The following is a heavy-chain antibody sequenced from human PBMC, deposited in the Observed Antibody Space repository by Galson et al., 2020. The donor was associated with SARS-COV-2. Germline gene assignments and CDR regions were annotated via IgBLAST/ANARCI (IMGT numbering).Heavy chain of an antibody. V-gene: IGHV4-61*02. CDR3: ARETMSALTHFDF. CDR1: GDSISSGNYY. CDR2: MYSSGSI. J-gene: IGHJ4*02. Sequence: SENLSLTCTVSGDSISSGNYYWSWIRQPAGKALEWIGRMYSSGSINYNPSLGSRVTMSADTSKNLFSLELTSVTAADTAVYYCARETMSALTHFDFWGQGTLGTVSS. D-gene: IGHD3-3*01.